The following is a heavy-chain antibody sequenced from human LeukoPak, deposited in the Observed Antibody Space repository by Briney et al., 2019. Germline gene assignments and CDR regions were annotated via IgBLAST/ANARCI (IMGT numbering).Heavy chain of an antibody. D-gene: IGHD1-26*01. CDR2: ISSSSSYI. CDR1: GFTFSSYS. Sequence: GGSLRLSCAASGFTFSSYSMNWVRQAPGKGLGWVSSISSSSSYIYYADSVEGRFTISRDNAKNSLYLQMNSLRAEDTAVYSCARDVVGAQSPLDYWGQGTLVTVSS. CDR3: ARDVVGAQSPLDY. V-gene: IGHV3-21*01. J-gene: IGHJ4*02.